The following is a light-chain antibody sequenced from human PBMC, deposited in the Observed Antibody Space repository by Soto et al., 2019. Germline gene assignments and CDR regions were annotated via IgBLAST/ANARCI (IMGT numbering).Light chain of an antibody. CDR3: QQYGSSPQT. J-gene: IGKJ2*01. V-gene: IGKV3-20*01. Sequence: EIVLTQSPGTLSLSPGERATLSCRASQSLSSNYLAWYQQRPGQAPRLLIYGASSRATGIPDRFSGSGSGTDFTLTVSRLEPEDFAVCYCQQYGSSPQTFGQGTKLAIK. CDR2: GAS. CDR1: QSLSSNY.